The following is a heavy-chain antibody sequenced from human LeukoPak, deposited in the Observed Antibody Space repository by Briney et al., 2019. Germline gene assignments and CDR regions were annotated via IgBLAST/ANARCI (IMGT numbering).Heavy chain of an antibody. J-gene: IGHJ6*02. Sequence: PSETLSLTCTVCGGSISIYYWSWIRQPPGKGLEWIGYIYYSGSTNYNPSLKSRVTISVDTSKNQFSLKLSSVTAADTAVYYCAGRQIAGYYYGMDVWGQGTTVTVSS. CDR2: IYYSGST. CDR1: GGSISIYY. D-gene: IGHD6-13*01. V-gene: IGHV4-59*01. CDR3: AGRQIAGYYYGMDV.